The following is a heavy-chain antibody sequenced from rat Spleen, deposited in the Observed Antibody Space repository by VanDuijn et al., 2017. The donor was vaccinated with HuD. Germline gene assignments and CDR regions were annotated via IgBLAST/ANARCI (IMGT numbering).Heavy chain of an antibody. Sequence: EVQLVESDGGLVQPGRSLKLSCATSGFTFNYYWMTWIRQAPGKGLEWVASISSGGGGTYYSDSVKGRFTISRDNAKNTLYLQMDSLKSEDTATYYCARHGRGERTYYYVMDVWGQGASVTVSS. J-gene: IGHJ4*01. CDR2: ISSGGGGT. CDR1: GFTFNYYW. D-gene: IGHD4-3*01. CDR3: ARHGRGERTYYYVMDV. V-gene: IGHV5-31*01.